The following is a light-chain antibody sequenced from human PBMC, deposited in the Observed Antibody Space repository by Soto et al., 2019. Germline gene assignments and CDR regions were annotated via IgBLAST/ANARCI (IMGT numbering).Light chain of an antibody. CDR2: GAS. V-gene: IGKV3-20*01. CDR3: QQYGRSPPFA. J-gene: IGKJ2*01. CDR1: QSVSSNY. Sequence: EIVLTQSPGTLSLSPGERATLSCRASQSVSSNYIAWYQQNPGQAPRLLIYGASPRATGIPDRFGGSGSGTDFTLTISRLEPEDFAVYFCQQYGRSPPFAFGQGTKVEIK.